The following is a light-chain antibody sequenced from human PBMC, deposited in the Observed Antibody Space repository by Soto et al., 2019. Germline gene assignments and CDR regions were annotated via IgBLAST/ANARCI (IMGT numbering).Light chain of an antibody. CDR2: NAS. J-gene: IGKJ2*01. CDR3: QQYNPYSST. Sequence: DIQMTQSPSTLSASVGDRVTITCRASQSISSWLAWFQQKPGKAPKLLIYNASSLQSGVPSRFSGSESGTEFNLTISSLQPDDFATYYCQQYNPYSSTFGQGTKVEIK. V-gene: IGKV1-5*03. CDR1: QSISSW.